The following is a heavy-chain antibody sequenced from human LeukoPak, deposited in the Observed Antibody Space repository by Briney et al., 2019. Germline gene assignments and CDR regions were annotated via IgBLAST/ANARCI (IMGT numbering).Heavy chain of an antibody. CDR2: ISSSGNT. Sequence: SETLSLTCTVSGGSFSRHYCNWIRQPPGKGLEWIGHISSSGNTNYNPYLKSRLSMSLDTSNNQWSLRLATVTAANTALYSCAIAPNPGILDIWGKGTTVTVSS. CDR3: AIAPNPGILDI. D-gene: IGHD1-14*01. CDR1: GGSFSRHY. V-gene: IGHV4-4*09. J-gene: IGHJ6*04.